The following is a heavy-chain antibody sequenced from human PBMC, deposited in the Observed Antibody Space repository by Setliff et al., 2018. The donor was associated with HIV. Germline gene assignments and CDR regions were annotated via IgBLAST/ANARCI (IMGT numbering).Heavy chain of an antibody. CDR3: ARVDPGFNFWSGYHL. D-gene: IGHD3-3*01. CDR2: IYSGGGT. CDR1: GFTVSSNY. Sequence: GGSLRLSCAASGFTVSSNYMNWFRQAPGKGPEWVSLIYSGGGTYYADSVKGRFTISRDSSRNTLYLQMGSLTVHDMAVYYCARVDPGFNFWSGYHLWGQGTLVTVSS. V-gene: IGHV3-66*01. J-gene: IGHJ4*02.